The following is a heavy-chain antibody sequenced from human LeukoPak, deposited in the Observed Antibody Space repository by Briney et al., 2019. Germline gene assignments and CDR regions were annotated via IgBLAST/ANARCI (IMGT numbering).Heavy chain of an antibody. CDR3: AKDLIAAAGTGDY. Sequence: PGGSLRLSCAASGFTFSSYGMHLVRQAPGKGLEWVAFIRYDGSNKYYADSVKGRFTISRDNSKNTLYLQMNSLRAEDTAVYYCAKDLIAAAGTGDYWGQGTLVTVSS. J-gene: IGHJ4*02. V-gene: IGHV3-30*02. CDR2: IRYDGSNK. CDR1: GFTFSSYG. D-gene: IGHD6-13*01.